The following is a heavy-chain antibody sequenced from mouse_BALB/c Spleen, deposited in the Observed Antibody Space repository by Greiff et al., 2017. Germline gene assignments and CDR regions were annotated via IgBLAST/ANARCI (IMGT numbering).Heavy chain of an antibody. Sequence: EVQLQESGPGLVKPSQSLSLTCSVTGYSITSGYYWNWIRQFPGNKLEWMGYISYDGSNNYNPSLKNRISITRDTSKNQFFLKLNSVTTEDTATYYCATMITTDYAMDYWGQGTSVTVSS. V-gene: IGHV3-6*02. D-gene: IGHD2-4*01. CDR2: ISYDGSN. CDR3: ATMITTDYAMDY. CDR1: GYSITSGYY. J-gene: IGHJ4*01.